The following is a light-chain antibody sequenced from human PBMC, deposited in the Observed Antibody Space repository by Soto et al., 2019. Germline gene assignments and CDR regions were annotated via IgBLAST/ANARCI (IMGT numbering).Light chain of an antibody. V-gene: IGLV9-49*01. Sequence: VLTQPPSASPSLGASVTLTCTLSSGYSNYKVDWYQQRPGKGPRFVMRVGTGGIVGSKGDGIPDRFSVLGSGLNRYLTIKNIQEEDESDYHCGADHGSGSNFVLYVFGTGTKVTVL. J-gene: IGLJ1*01. CDR1: SGYSNYK. CDR3: GADHGSGSNFVLYV. CDR2: VGTGGIVG.